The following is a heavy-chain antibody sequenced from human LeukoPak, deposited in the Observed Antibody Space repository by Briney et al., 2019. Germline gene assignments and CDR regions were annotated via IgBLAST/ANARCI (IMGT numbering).Heavy chain of an antibody. V-gene: IGHV4-38-2*02. CDR3: ARAPGPGGAFGI. Sequence: SETLSLTCTVSGYSISTGFHWGWIRQTPGKGLEWIASMYHSGNTFYNPSLTSRVTISVDTSKNQFSLKLSSVTAADTAIYYCARAPGPGGAFGICGQGTMVTVSS. J-gene: IGHJ3*02. CDR2: MYHSGNT. D-gene: IGHD3-10*01. CDR1: GYSISTGFH.